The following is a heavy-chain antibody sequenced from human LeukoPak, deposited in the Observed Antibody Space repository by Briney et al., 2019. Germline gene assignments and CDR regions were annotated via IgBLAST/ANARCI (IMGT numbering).Heavy chain of an antibody. CDR3: TKRDGQSFDY. CDR2: ILQDGETT. CDR1: GFSFTTSM. D-gene: IGHD5-24*01. Sequence: GGSLRLSCAASGFSFTTSMMSWVRRVPGQGREWVSTILQDGETTFYADSVRGRFTICRDNFKDTLFLEMSSLRAEDTAIYYCTKRDGQSFDYWGQGALVTVSS. J-gene: IGHJ4*02. V-gene: IGHV3-23*01.